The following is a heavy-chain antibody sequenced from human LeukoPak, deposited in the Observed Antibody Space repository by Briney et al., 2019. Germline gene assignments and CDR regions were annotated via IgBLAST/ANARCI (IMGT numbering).Heavy chain of an antibody. V-gene: IGHV4-4*02. Sequence: SETLSLTCAVSGGSISSSNWWSWVRPPPGKGLEWIGEIYHSGSTNYNPSLKSRVTISVDRSKNQFSLKLSSVTAADTAVYYCASTIFGVVIGDYWGQGTLVTVSS. J-gene: IGHJ4*02. CDR3: ASTIFGVVIGDY. CDR2: IYHSGST. D-gene: IGHD3-3*01. CDR1: GGSISSSNW.